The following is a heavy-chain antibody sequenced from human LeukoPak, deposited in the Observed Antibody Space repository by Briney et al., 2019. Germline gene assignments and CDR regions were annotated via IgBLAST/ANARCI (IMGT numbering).Heavy chain of an antibody. D-gene: IGHD3-22*01. Sequence: GGSLRLSCAPSGSTFSSYAMSWVRQAPGKGLEWVSSVSTSGGRTYYADSVKGRFTISRDNSKNTLYLQMNSLRAGDTAVYYCAKDLADYYDSGGYYGFDYWGQGTLVTVSS. CDR2: VSTSGGRT. CDR3: AKDLADYYDSGGYYGFDY. J-gene: IGHJ4*02. CDR1: GSTFSSYA. V-gene: IGHV3-23*01.